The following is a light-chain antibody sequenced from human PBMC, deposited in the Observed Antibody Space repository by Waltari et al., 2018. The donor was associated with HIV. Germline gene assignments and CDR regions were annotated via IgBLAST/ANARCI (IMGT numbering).Light chain of an antibody. CDR2: GNT. CDR1: SSNIGADYH. V-gene: IGLV1-40*01. J-gene: IGLJ3*02. Sequence: QSVLTQPPSLSGAPGQTVTISCTGTSSNIGADYHVHWYQQLPGTAPKLLIYGNTIRPSGVPARFSGSKSGTSASLAITVLQADDEADYYCQSYDSILSAWVFGGGTKLTVL. CDR3: QSYDSILSAWV.